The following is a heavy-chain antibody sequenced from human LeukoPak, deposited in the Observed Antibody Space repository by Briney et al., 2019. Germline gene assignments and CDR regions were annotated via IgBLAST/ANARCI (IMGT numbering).Heavy chain of an antibody. J-gene: IGHJ4*02. D-gene: IGHD5-18*01. CDR3: AGRVTGYSSGYVY. Sequence: GGSLRLSCAASGFAFSIYWMSWVRQAPEKGLDWVSVISGSAHKIRYADSVKGRFTISRDNSENIVYLQMNNLRAEDTAVYYCAGRVTGYSSGYVYWGQGTLVTVSS. CDR1: GFAFSIYW. CDR2: ISGSAHKI. V-gene: IGHV3-23*01.